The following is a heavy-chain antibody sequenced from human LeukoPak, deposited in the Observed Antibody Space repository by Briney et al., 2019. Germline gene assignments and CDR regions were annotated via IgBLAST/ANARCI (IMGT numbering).Heavy chain of an antibody. V-gene: IGHV3-23*01. CDR2: LTGNGEST. J-gene: IGHJ4*02. Sequence: PGGSLRLSCAASGFTFSSYAMSWVRQAPGKGLEWVSGLTGNGESTYYADSVKGRFTISRDNSKNTLYLQMHSLRAEDTAVYYCARSYFDWFSPIAYWGQGTLVTVSS. CDR1: GFTFSSYA. D-gene: IGHD3-9*01. CDR3: ARSYFDWFSPIAY.